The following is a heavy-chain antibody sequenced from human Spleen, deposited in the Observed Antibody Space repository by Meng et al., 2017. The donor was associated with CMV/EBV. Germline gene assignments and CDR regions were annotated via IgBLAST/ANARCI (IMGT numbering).Heavy chain of an antibody. V-gene: IGHV3-23*01. CDR2: TSGSGGST. Sequence: GGSLRLSCAASGFTFRSYVMSWVRQAPGKGLEWVSSTSGSGGSTYYADSVKGRFTISRDNSKNTLSLQMNSLRADDTAVYYCATGAGSFNPFDYWGQGTLVTVSS. CDR1: GFTFRSYV. CDR3: ATGAGSFNPFDY. J-gene: IGHJ4*02. D-gene: IGHD2-8*02.